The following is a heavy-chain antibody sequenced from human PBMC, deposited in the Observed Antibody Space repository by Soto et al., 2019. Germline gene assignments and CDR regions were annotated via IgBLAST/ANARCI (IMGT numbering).Heavy chain of an antibody. J-gene: IGHJ5*02. CDR3: ARERLGGTENWFDP. Sequence: PGGSLRLSCAASGFTFSSYWMHWVRQAPGKGLVWVSVIKSDGSGTTYADSVKGRFTVSRDNAKNTLYLQMNSLRAEDTAVYYCARERLGGTENWFDPWGQGTLVTVSS. CDR1: GFTFSSYW. V-gene: IGHV3-74*01. D-gene: IGHD1-1*01. CDR2: IKSDGSGT.